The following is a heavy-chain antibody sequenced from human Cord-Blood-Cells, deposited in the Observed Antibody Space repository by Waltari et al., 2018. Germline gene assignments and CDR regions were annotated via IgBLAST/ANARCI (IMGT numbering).Heavy chain of an antibody. D-gene: IGHD2-2*01. CDR2: INPDSGGK. J-gene: IGHJ1*01. V-gene: IGHV1-2*02. Sequence: QVQLVQSGAEVKKPGASVKVSCKASGYTFTGYYMHWVRQAPGQGLEWMGWINPDSGGKNYAQKFQGRVTMTRDTSISTAYMELSRLRSDDTAVYYCARVYEIVVVPAASSFQHWGQGTLVTVSS. CDR1: GYTFTGYY. CDR3: ARVYEIVVVPAASSFQH.